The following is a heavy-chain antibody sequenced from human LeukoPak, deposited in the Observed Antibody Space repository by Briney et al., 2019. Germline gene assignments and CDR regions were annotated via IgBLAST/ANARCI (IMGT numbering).Heavy chain of an antibody. CDR1: GFTFSSYG. Sequence: QPGGSLRLSCAASGFTFSSYGMHWVRQAPGKGLEWVAFIRYDGSNKYYADSVKGRFTISRDNSKNTLYLQMNSLRAEDTAVYYCAKAPTIFGVVIIRENYFDYWGQGTLVTVSS. CDR2: IRYDGSNK. D-gene: IGHD3-3*01. CDR3: AKAPTIFGVVIIRENYFDY. V-gene: IGHV3-30*02. J-gene: IGHJ4*02.